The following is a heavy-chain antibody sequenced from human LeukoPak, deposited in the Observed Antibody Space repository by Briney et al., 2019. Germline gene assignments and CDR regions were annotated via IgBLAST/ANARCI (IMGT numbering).Heavy chain of an antibody. D-gene: IGHD6-6*01. CDR1: GDSISNSIYY. CDR2: IYYSGNT. CDR3: RVEYIGSSRDH. V-gene: IGHV4-39*01. Sequence: PSETLSLTCTVSGDSISNSIYYWAWIRQPPGEGLEWIGSIYYSGNTYYTPSLKSRVSMSVDTSKNQFSLRLTSVTAADTAVYYCRVEYIGSSRDHWGRGTLVTVSS. J-gene: IGHJ4*02.